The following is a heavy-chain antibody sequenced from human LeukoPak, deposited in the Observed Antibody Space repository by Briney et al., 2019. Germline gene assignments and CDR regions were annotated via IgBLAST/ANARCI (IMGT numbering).Heavy chain of an antibody. CDR3: TRGEAAAGTYSDY. CDR1: GYSFSRHA. CDR2: INVYNGDT. J-gene: IGHJ4*02. Sequence: ASVKVSCKASGYSFSRHAISWVRQAPGHGLEWMGCINVYNGDTYYAQKLQGRVAMTTDRSTSTAYMELRSLTSDDTAVYYCTRGEAAAGTYSDYWGQGTLVTVSS. D-gene: IGHD6-13*01. V-gene: IGHV1-18*01.